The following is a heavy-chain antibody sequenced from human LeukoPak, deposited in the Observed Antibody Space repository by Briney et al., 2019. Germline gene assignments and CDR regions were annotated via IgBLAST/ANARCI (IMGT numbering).Heavy chain of an antibody. CDR1: GDSISGSTYY. J-gene: IGHJ3*02. CDR2: IHYSGGT. Sequence: SETLSLTCTVSGDSISGSTYYWGWIRQPPGKGLEWIGTIHYSGGTYYNPSLKSRVTISVDTSKNQFSLKLTSATAADTAVYYCARPYSNYVGNDAFAIWGQGTMVTVSS. V-gene: IGHV4-39*01. D-gene: IGHD4-11*01. CDR3: ARPYSNYVGNDAFAI.